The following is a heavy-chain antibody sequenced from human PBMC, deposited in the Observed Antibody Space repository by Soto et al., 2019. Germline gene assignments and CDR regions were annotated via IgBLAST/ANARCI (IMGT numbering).Heavy chain of an antibody. CDR3: ATVGNRDY. V-gene: IGHV3-9*01. CDR2: ISWNSGSI. CDR1: GFTFDDYA. Sequence: EVQLVESGGGLVQPGRSLRLSCAASGFTFDDYAMHWVRQAPGKGLEWVSGISWNSGSIGYADSVKGRFTISRDNAKNSLYLQMNSLRAEDTALYYCATVGNRDYWGQGTLVTVSS. J-gene: IGHJ4*02.